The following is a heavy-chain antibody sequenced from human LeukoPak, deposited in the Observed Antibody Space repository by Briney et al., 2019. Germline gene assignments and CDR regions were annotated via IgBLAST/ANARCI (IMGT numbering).Heavy chain of an antibody. J-gene: IGHJ4*01. Sequence: GGSLRLSCAASRFPFSSYGMHWVRQAPGKGLEWVAVIWYDGSNKYYADSVKGRFTISRDNSKNTLYLQMNSLRAEDTAVYYSARRIAVAVLIYDWGQGTLVTVSS. CDR1: RFPFSSYG. CDR3: ARRIAVAVLIYD. D-gene: IGHD6-19*01. CDR2: IWYDGSNK. V-gene: IGHV3-33*01.